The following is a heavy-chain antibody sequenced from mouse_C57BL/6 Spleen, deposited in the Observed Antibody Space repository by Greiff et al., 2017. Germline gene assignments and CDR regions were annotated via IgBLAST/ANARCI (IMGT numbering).Heavy chain of an antibody. V-gene: IGHV1-52*01. CDR2: IDPSDSET. Sequence: QVQLQQPGAELVRPGSSVKLSCKASGYTFTSYWMHWVKQRPIQGLEWIGNIDPSDSETHYNQKFKDKATLTVDKSSSTAYMQLSSLTSEDSAVYYCAGEAYGSSYEYAMDYWGQGTSVTVSS. CDR1: GYTFTSYW. J-gene: IGHJ4*01. D-gene: IGHD1-1*01. CDR3: AGEAYGSSYEYAMDY.